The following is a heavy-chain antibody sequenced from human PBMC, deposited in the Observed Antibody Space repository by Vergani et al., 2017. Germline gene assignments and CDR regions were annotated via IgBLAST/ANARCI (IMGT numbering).Heavy chain of an antibody. CDR2: ISGSGGST. CDR3: AKANPRNSGYDYLYYYHAMDV. V-gene: IGHV3-23*04. J-gene: IGHJ6*02. D-gene: IGHD5-12*01. CDR1: GFTFNHYA. Sequence: EVQLVESGGGIVKPGGSLRLSCAASGFTFNHYAMNWVRQAPGKGLEWVSRISGSGGSTYYAGSVKGRFTISRDSSKNTLYLQMNSLSAGDTAVYYCAKANPRNSGYDYLYYYHAMDVWGQGTTVTVSS.